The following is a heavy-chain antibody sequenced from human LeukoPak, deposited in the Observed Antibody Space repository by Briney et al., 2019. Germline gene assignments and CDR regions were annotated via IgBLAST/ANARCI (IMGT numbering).Heavy chain of an antibody. CDR2: ISSRGSTI. D-gene: IGHD5-12*01. CDR3: ARDSASGYEFDY. Sequence: GGSLRLSCAASGFTFSSYEMNWVRQAPGKGLEWVSYISSRGSTIYYADSVQGRFPISRDNAKNSLSLQMNSLRAEDTAVYYCARDSASGYEFDYWGQGTLVTVSS. CDR1: GFTFSSYE. J-gene: IGHJ4*02. V-gene: IGHV3-48*03.